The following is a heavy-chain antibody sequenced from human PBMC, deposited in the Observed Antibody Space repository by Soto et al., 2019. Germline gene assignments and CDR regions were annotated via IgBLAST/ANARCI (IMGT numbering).Heavy chain of an antibody. CDR1: GFTFSSYG. V-gene: IGHV3-30*18. J-gene: IGHJ5*02. CDR2: ISYGGSNK. Sequence: QVQLVESGGGVVQPGRSLRLSCAASGFTFSSYGMHWVRQAPGKGLEWVAVISYGGSNKYYADSVKGRFTISRDNSKNTLYLQMNSLREEDTAVYYWAKSGGYYQNWVDHWGQGTLVTVSS. D-gene: IGHD3-22*01. CDR3: AKSGGYYQNWVDH.